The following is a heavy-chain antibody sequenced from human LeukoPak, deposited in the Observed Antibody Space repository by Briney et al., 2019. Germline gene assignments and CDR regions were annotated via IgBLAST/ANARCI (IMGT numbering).Heavy chain of an antibody. CDR2: INPSGGST. CDR3: AREGVIAAAEPLKFDY. CDR1: GYTFTSYY. V-gene: IGHV1-46*01. D-gene: IGHD6-13*01. Sequence: ASVKVSCKASGYTFTSYYMHWVRQAPGQGLEWMGIINPSGGSTSYAQKFQGRVTMTRDTSTSTVYMELSSLGSEDTAVYYCAREGVIAAAEPLKFDYWGQGTLVTVSS. J-gene: IGHJ4*02.